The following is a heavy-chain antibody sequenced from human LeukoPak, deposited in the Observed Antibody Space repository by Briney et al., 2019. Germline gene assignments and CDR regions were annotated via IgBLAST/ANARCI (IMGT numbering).Heavy chain of an antibody. Sequence: ASVKVSCKASGYTFTDYYMHWVRQAPGQGLEWVGWINADSGGTKFAQKFQGRVTMTRDTSISTAYMELSGLRSDDTAVYYCARVHLRVTDYWGQGTLVTVSS. CDR2: INADSGGT. J-gene: IGHJ4*02. CDR1: GYTFTDYY. V-gene: IGHV1-2*02. CDR3: ARVHLRVTDY. D-gene: IGHD4-11*01.